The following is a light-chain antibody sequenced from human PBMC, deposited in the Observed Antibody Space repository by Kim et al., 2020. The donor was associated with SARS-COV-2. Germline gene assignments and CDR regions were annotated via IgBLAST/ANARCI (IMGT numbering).Light chain of an antibody. CDR3: QQNSNWLT. Sequence: EIVLTQSPATLSLSPGERATLSCRASQSVSSYLAWYQQKPGQAPRLLIYDASNRATGIPARFSGSGSGTDFTLTISSLEPEDFAVYYCQQNSNWLTFGGGTKVDIK. J-gene: IGKJ4*01. V-gene: IGKV3-11*01. CDR1: QSVSSY. CDR2: DAS.